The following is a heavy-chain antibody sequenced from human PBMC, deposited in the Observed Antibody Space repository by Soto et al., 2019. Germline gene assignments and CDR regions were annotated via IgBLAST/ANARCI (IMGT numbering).Heavy chain of an antibody. CDR2: INSDGSST. J-gene: IGHJ3*02. Sequence: GGSLRLSCAASGFTFSSYWMHWVRQAPGKGLVWVSRINSDGSSTSYADSVKGRFTISRDNAKNTLYLQMNSLRAEDTAVYYCARDLGYCSGGSYYGPRDAFDIWGQGTMVTVSS. D-gene: IGHD2-15*01. CDR1: GFTFSSYW. CDR3: ARDLGYCSGGSYYGPRDAFDI. V-gene: IGHV3-74*01.